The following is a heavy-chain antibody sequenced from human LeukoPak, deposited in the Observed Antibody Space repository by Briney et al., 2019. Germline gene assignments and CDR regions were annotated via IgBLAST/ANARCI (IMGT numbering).Heavy chain of an antibody. J-gene: IGHJ1*01. CDR1: GFTFSSYS. D-gene: IGHD6-13*01. Sequence: GGSLRLSCAASGFTFSSYSMNWVRQAPGKGLEWVSSISSSSSYIYYADSVKGRFTISRDNARNSLYLQMNSLRAEDTAVYYCARVANGRSSWYFQHWGQGTLVTVSS. CDR3: ARVANGRSSWYFQH. CDR2: ISSSSSYI. V-gene: IGHV3-21*01.